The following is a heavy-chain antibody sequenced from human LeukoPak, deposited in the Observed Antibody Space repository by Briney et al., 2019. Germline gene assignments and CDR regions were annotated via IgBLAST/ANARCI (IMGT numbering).Heavy chain of an antibody. V-gene: IGHV1-2*02. D-gene: IGHD6-13*01. J-gene: IGHJ4*02. CDR2: INPNSGGT. CDR1: GYTFTGYY. CDR3: ARIGIAAAPRDLRY. Sequence: ASVKVSCKASGYTFTGYYMHWVRQAPGQGVEWMGWINPNSGGTNYAQKFQGRVTMTRDTSISTAYMELSRLRADDTAVYYCARIGIAAAPRDLRYWGQVTLVTVSS.